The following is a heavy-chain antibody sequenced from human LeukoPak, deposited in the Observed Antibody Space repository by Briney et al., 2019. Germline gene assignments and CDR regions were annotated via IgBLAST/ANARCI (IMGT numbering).Heavy chain of an antibody. CDR1: GFTFSSYA. CDR3: TTDRTGSYFDY. CDR2: ISSNGGST. V-gene: IGHV3-64*01. Sequence: GGSLRLSCAASGFTFSSYAMHWVRQAPGKGLEYVSAISSNGGSTYYANSVKGRFTISRDDSKNTLYLQMNGLKTEDTAVYYCTTDRTGSYFDYWGQGTLVTVSS. J-gene: IGHJ4*02. D-gene: IGHD2-8*02.